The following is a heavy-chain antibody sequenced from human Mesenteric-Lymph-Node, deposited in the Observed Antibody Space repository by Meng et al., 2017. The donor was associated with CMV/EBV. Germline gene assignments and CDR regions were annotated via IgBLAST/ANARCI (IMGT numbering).Heavy chain of an antibody. Sequence: SETLSLTCTVSGGSVSSGSYYWSWIRQPPEKGLEWIGSIYYSGGTYYNPSLKSRVTISVDTSKNQFSLKLSSVTAADTAVYYCARQIRISGYDRVTPDFLDYWGQGTLVTVSS. CDR3: ARQIRISGYDRVTPDFLDY. D-gene: IGHD5-12*01. CDR1: GGSVSSGSYY. J-gene: IGHJ4*02. CDR2: IYYSGGT. V-gene: IGHV4-39*01.